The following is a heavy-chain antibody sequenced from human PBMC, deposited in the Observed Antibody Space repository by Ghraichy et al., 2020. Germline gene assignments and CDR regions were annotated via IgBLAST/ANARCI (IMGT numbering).Heavy chain of an antibody. J-gene: IGHJ5*02. V-gene: IGHV4-39*01. CDR3: AKHGAATVTDSWFAP. D-gene: IGHD4-17*01. CDR2: IYYSGST. Sequence: SETLSLTCTVSGGSISSGPYYWGWIRQPPGKGLEWIGSIYYSGSTHYNPSLKSRVTISVDTSKNQFSLKLSSVTAADTAVYYCAKHGAATVTDSWFAPWGQGTLVTVSS. CDR1: GGSISSGPYY.